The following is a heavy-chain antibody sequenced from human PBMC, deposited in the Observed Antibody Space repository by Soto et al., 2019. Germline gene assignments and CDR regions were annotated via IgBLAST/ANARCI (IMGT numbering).Heavy chain of an antibody. CDR1: GGSISSGDYY. D-gene: IGHD6-13*01. CDR3: ARVIAAAGNFDY. Sequence: PSETLSLTCTVSGGSISSGDYYWSWIRQPPGKGLEWIGYIYYSGSTYYNPSLKSRVTISVDTSKNQFSLKLSSVTAADTAVYYCARVIAAAGNFDYWGQGTLVTVS. J-gene: IGHJ4*02. V-gene: IGHV4-30-4*01. CDR2: IYYSGST.